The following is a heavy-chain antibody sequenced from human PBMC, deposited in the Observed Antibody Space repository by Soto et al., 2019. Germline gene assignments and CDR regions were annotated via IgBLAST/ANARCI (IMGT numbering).Heavy chain of an antibody. CDR3: ARLPFPWGWFDP. CDR1: GIVFSDY. D-gene: IGHD3-16*01. J-gene: IGHJ5*02. Sequence: QVQLVESGGGLVKPGGSLRLSCAASGIVFSDYMSWVRQAPGKGLEWLSYISGSGGTIYSADSVKGRFTISRDNATNSLYLQMNTVRTEDTAVYYCARLPFPWGWFDPWGQGTLVTVSS. V-gene: IGHV3-11*01. CDR2: ISGSGGTI.